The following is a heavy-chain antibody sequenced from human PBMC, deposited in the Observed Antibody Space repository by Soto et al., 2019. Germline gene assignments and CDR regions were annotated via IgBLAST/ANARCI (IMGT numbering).Heavy chain of an antibody. CDR3: ASRPRRGSSSWYYFDY. D-gene: IGHD6-13*01. J-gene: IGHJ4*02. CDR2: IYYSGST. V-gene: IGHV4-31*03. CDR1: GGSISSGGYY. Sequence: NPSETLSLTCTVSGGSISSGGYYWSWIRQHPGKGLEWIGYIYYSGSTYYNPSLKSRVTISVDTSKNQFSLKLSSVAAADTAVYYCASRPRRGSSSWYYFDYWGQGTLVTVSS.